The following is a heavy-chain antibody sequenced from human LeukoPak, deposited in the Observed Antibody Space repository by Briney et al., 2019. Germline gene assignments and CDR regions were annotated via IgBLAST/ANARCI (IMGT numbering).Heavy chain of an antibody. CDR3: ARGEGCSSSSCFDYYYYYMDV. Sequence: ASVKVSCKASGYTFTSYYIHWVRQAPGQGLEWMGIINPSGGSTTYAQMFQGRVTMTRDMSTSTVYMELSSLRSEDTAVYYCARGEGCSSSSCFDYYYYYMDVWGKGTTVTVSS. J-gene: IGHJ6*03. V-gene: IGHV1-46*01. D-gene: IGHD2-2*01. CDR1: GYTFTSYY. CDR2: INPSGGST.